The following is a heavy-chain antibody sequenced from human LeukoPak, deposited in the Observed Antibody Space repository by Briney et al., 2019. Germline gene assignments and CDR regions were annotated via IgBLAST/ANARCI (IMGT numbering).Heavy chain of an antibody. V-gene: IGHV1-18*01. CDR1: GYTFTSYG. J-gene: IGHJ3*02. D-gene: IGHD2-15*01. Sequence: ASVKVSCKASGYTFTSYGISWVRQAPGQGLEWMGWISAYNGNTNYAQKLQGRVTMTTDTSTSTAYVELRSLRSDDTAVYYCASGYCSGGSCYRGKDDAFDIWGQGTMVTVSS. CDR3: ASGYCSGGSCYRGKDDAFDI. CDR2: ISAYNGNT.